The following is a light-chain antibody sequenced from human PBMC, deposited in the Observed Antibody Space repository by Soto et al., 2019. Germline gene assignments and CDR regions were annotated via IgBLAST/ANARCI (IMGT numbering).Light chain of an antibody. CDR2: GAS. CDR3: QQYGSSPT. CDR1: QSVSSSY. J-gene: IGKJ4*01. V-gene: IGKV3-20*01. Sequence: EIVLTQSPGTLSLSPGERATLSCRASQSVSSSYLAWYQQKPGQAPRLLIYGASSRATGITDRFSGSGSGTDFSLTISILEAEVFAVYYCQQYGSSPTFGGGTKVEIK.